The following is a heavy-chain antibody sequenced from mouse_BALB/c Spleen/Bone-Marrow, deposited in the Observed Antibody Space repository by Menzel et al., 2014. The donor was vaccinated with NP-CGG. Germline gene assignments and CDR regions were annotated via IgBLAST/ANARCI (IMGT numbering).Heavy chain of an antibody. CDR3: DSYSSSYFAS. Sequence: VQLQESGPELVKPGASVKMSCKASGYTFTDYVISWVKQRTGQGLEWIGEIYPGSGSTYYNEKFKGKATLTADKSSNTAYMQLSSLTSEHSTVSFSDSYSSSYFASWAQGPPLTVSS. D-gene: IGHD1-1*01. J-gene: IGHJ2*01. CDR2: IYPGSGST. CDR1: GYTFTDYV. V-gene: IGHV1-77*01.